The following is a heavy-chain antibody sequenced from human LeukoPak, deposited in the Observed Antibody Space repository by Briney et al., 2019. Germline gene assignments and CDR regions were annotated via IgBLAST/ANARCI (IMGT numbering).Heavy chain of an antibody. V-gene: IGHV3-53*01. Sequence: GGSLRLSCAASGFTVSSNYMSWVRQAPGKGLEWVSVIYSGGSTYYADSVKGRFTISRDNAKNTLYLQMNSLRAEDTAVYYCAKTWGYSGYDYTNWGQGTLVTVSS. CDR3: AKTWGYSGYDYTN. J-gene: IGHJ4*02. CDR1: GFTVSSNY. D-gene: IGHD5-12*01. CDR2: IYSGGST.